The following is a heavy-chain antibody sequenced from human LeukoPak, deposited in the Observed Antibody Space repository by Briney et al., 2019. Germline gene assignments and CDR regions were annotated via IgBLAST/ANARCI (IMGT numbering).Heavy chain of an antibody. CDR3: AKDYSSGWYRMGYFQH. CDR1: GFTFVDYA. V-gene: IGHV3-9*01. CDR2: ISWNSGSI. Sequence: PGGSLRLSCAASGFTFVDYAMHWVRQAPGKGLEWVSGISWNSGSIGYADSVKGRFTISRDNAKNSLYLQMNSLRAEDTALYYCAKDYSSGWYRMGYFQHWGQGTLVTVSS. J-gene: IGHJ1*01. D-gene: IGHD6-19*01.